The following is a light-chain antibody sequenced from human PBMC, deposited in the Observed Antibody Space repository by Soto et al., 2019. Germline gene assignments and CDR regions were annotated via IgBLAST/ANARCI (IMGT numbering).Light chain of an antibody. CDR1: QSVGGN. CDR3: QKPNDWRSIT. J-gene: IGKJ5*01. Sequence: EIVMTQSQATLSVSPVYRSTLSCLASQSVGGNLAWYQQRPGQAPRLIIFDASTRATGIPDRFSGSGSGTEFTLRISSLKSEDFAVYYCQKPNDWRSITVGQGPRREIK. V-gene: IGKV3-15*01. CDR2: DAS.